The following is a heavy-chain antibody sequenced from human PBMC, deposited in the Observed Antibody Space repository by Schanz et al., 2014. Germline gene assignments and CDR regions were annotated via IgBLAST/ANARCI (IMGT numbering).Heavy chain of an antibody. D-gene: IGHD6-13*01. CDR2: MSYDGSIK. J-gene: IGHJ6*02. Sequence: QVQLVESGGGVVQPGRSLRLSFAASGFTLSSYAMHWVRQAPGKGLEWVAAMSYDGSIKYYGDSVKGRFTISRDNSKNTLYLQMNSLRAEDTSVYFCARVRRRIATPSTPSFRNYYYYAMDVWGQGTTVTVSS. V-gene: IGHV3-30*04. CDR3: ARVRRRIATPSTPSFRNYYYYAMDV. CDR1: GFTLSSYA.